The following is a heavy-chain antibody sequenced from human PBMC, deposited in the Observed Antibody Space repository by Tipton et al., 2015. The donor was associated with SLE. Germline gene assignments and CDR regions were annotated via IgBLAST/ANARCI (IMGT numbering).Heavy chain of an antibody. Sequence: VQLVQSGAEVKKPGASVKVSCKASGYTFTGYYMHWVRQAPGQGLEWMGWINPNSGGTNYAQKFQGRVTMTRDTSISTAYMELSRLRSDDTAVYYGARAGPYCSSTSCPNWFDPWGQGTLVTVSS. CDR2: INPNSGGT. CDR3: ARAGPYCSSTSCPNWFDP. D-gene: IGHD2-2*01. CDR1: GYTFTGYY. V-gene: IGHV1-2*02. J-gene: IGHJ5*02.